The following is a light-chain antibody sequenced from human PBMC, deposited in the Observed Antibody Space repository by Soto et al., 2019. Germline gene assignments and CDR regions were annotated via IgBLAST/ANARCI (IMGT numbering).Light chain of an antibody. Sequence: EIVLTQSPGTLSLFPGERATLSCRARQSVNNNYLGWYQQKPGQAPRLLIYSTSRRSRGIPDRFSGSGSGTDFTLTISRLEPEDFGVYCCQQYGGSVTFGGGTKVEIK. CDR1: QSVNNNY. J-gene: IGKJ4*01. CDR2: STS. CDR3: QQYGGSVT. V-gene: IGKV3-20*01.